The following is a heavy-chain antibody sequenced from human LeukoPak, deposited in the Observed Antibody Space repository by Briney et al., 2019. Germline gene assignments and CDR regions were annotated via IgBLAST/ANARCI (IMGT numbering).Heavy chain of an antibody. Sequence: PGGTLRLSCAASGFTFRTYWMRWVRQGPGKGLVWLSQICPDGRTAPYAGSVKGRSTISRDNAKNTLYLQINSLTDEDSAVYFCARGTSYWHGTDYWGQGALVTVSS. CDR1: GFTFRTYW. D-gene: IGHD1-1*01. J-gene: IGHJ4*02. V-gene: IGHV3-74*01. CDR2: ICPDGRTA. CDR3: ARGTSYWHGTDY.